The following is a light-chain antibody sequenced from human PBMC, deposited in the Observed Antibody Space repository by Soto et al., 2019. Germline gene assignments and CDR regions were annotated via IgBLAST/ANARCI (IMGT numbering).Light chain of an antibody. CDR1: ESIRTW. Sequence: DIQMTQSPSTLSASIGDRVTITCRASESIRTWLAWYQHKPGKAPKFLIYDASSLESGVPSRFSGSGYGTEFNLTISNLQTDDFATYFCQQYNNYPRTFGQGTKVDIK. CDR2: DAS. CDR3: QQYNNYPRT. V-gene: IGKV1-5*01. J-gene: IGKJ1*01.